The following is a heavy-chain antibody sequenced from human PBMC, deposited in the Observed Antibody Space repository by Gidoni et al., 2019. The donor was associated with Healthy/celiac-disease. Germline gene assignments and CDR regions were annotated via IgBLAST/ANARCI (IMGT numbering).Heavy chain of an antibody. V-gene: IGHV3-48*02. CDR1: GFPFSSYS. Sequence: EVQLVESGGGLVQPGGSLRPSCAASGFPFSSYSMTWVRQAPGKGLEWVSYISSSSSTIYYADSVKGRFTISRDNAKNSLYLQMNSLRDEDTAVYYCATLHCSSTSCYFWGSGDYYYYMDVWGKGTTVTVSS. CDR3: ATLHCSSTSCYFWGSGDYYYYMDV. CDR2: ISSSSSTI. D-gene: IGHD2-2*01. J-gene: IGHJ6*03.